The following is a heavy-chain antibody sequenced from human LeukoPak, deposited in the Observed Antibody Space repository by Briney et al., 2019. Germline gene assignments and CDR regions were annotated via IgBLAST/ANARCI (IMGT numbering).Heavy chain of an antibody. CDR3: AKGDYYDSILYYFDY. Sequence: PGGSLRLSCAASGFTFSSYGMHWVRQAPGKGLEWVAVIWYDGSNKYYADSVKGRFTISRDNSKNTLYLQMNSLRAEDTAVYYCAKGDYYDSILYYFDYWGQGTLVTVSS. V-gene: IGHV3-33*06. CDR2: IWYDGSNK. CDR1: GFTFSSYG. D-gene: IGHD3-22*01. J-gene: IGHJ4*02.